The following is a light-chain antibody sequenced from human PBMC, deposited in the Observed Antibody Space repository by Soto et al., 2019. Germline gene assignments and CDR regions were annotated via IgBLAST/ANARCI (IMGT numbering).Light chain of an antibody. CDR1: QSVPSTY. Sequence: VLSQSPAILSLSPVERATLSCRASQSVPSTYFAWYQQKAGQPPRLLISGTSNRATGIPDRFSGSGSGTEFTLTITSLQSEDFAVYYCHQYNGWPRTFGQGTKVDIK. J-gene: IGKJ1*01. CDR2: GTS. CDR3: HQYNGWPRT. V-gene: IGKV3-20*01.